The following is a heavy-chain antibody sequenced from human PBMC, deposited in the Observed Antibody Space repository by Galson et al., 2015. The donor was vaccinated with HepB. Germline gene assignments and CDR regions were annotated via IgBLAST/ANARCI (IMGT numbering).Heavy chain of an antibody. V-gene: IGHV3-7*01. D-gene: IGHD3-22*01. CDR2: IKQDESEK. Sequence: SLRLSCAASGFTFSSYWMNWVRQAPGKGLEWVANIKQDESEKYYVDSVKGRFTISRDNAKNSLYLQMNSLRAEDTAVYYCARVWGSLGWSDRSGRLPYYIMDVWGQGTSVTVSS. CDR3: ARVWGSLGWSDRSGRLPYYIMDV. J-gene: IGHJ6*02. CDR1: GFTFSSYW.